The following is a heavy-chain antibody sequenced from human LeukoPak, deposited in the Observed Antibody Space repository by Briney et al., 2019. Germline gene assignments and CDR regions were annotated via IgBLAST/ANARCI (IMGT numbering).Heavy chain of an antibody. CDR1: DSSITSTYY. V-gene: IGHV4-38-2*02. CDR2: VFRLQTVRT. CDR3: ARVLHAPYLIDS. Sequence: SETLSLTCTVSDSSITSTYYWAWFRQPPGKGLELIATVFRLQTVRTFNNPSLEPRVTMSLDPSQNQFSLNLTSVTAADTALYFCARVLHAPYLIDSWGQGTLVTVSS. D-gene: IGHD2-8*01. J-gene: IGHJ5*01.